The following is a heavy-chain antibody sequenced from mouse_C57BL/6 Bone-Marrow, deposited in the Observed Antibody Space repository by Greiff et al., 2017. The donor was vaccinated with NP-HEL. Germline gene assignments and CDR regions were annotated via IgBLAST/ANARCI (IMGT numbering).Heavy chain of an antibody. CDR2: INPSSGYT. Sequence: VQLQQSGAELAKPGASVTLSCKASGYTFTSYGMHWVKQRPGQGLEWIGYINPSSGYTKYNQKFKDKAILTADNSSSTSYMQLGSLTYEDSAVYYCARICDEYDGVFAYWGQGTLVTVSA. CDR3: ARICDEYDGVFAY. CDR1: GYTFTSYG. D-gene: IGHD2-4*01. J-gene: IGHJ3*01. V-gene: IGHV1-7*01.